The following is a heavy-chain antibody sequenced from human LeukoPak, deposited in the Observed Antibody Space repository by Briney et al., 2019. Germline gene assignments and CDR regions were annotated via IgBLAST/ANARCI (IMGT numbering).Heavy chain of an antibody. CDR3: ARVLLEGEDY. Sequence: GESLRLSCAASGFTFSSYSMNWVRQAPGKGLEWVSSISSSSSYIYCADSVKGRFTISRDNAKNSLYLQMNSLRAEDTAVYYCARVLLEGEDYWGQGTLVTVSS. D-gene: IGHD2-15*01. J-gene: IGHJ4*02. V-gene: IGHV3-21*01. CDR2: ISSSSSYI. CDR1: GFTFSSYS.